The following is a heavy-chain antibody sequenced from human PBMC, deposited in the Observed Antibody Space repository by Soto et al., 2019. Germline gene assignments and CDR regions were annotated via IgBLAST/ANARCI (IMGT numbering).Heavy chain of an antibody. CDR1: GYTFTSYG. D-gene: IGHD2-2*01. CDR2: IRAYSGNT. J-gene: IGHJ5*02. Sequence: ASVKVSCKASGYTFTSYGITWVRQAPGQGLEWMGWIRAYSGNTNYAQKLQDRVAMTTDTSTTTAYMELKSLRSDDTAVYYCARVVPGAEAWFGPWGQGTLVTVSS. V-gene: IGHV1-18*04. CDR3: ARVVPGAEAWFGP.